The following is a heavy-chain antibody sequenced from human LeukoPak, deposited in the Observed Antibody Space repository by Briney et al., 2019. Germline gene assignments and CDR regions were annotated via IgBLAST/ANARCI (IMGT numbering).Heavy chain of an antibody. D-gene: IGHD3-10*01. V-gene: IGHV3-23*01. CDR3: AKHHSGSYYGFDA. CDR1: GFTFGDYG. Sequence: PGRSLRLSCTASGFTFGDYGMSWVRQAPGKGLEWVSDITGTSGSTYYVDSVRGRFTISRDKSKNTLYLQMNSLRAEDTAVYYCAKHHSGSYYGFDAWGQGTLVTVSS. J-gene: IGHJ5*02. CDR2: ITGTSGST.